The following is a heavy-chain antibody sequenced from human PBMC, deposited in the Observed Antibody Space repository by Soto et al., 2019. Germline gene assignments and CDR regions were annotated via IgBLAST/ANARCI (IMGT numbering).Heavy chain of an antibody. V-gene: IGHV1-58*01. J-gene: IGHJ6*02. Sequence: SVKVSCKASGFSFTSSALQWVRQARGQRLEWIGWIVVGSGNTNYAQKFQERVTITRDMSTSTAYMELSSLRSEDTAVYYCAADYPYSPYYYGMDVWGQGTTVTVSS. CDR1: GFSFTSSA. CDR3: AADYPYSPYYYGMDV. D-gene: IGHD4-4*01. CDR2: IVVGSGNT.